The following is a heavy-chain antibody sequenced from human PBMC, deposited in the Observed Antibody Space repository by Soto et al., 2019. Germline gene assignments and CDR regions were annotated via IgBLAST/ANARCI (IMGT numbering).Heavy chain of an antibody. D-gene: IGHD4-17*01. CDR2: IFSNNRK. CDR1: GFSLTNSKMG. J-gene: IGHJ5*02. CDR3: ARDWVPATVTTCANWFDP. Sequence: QVTLKESGPVLVKPTETLTLTCNVSGFSLTNSKMGVSWIRQPPGKALEWLAHIFSNNRKSYSTSLKNRLTISKDTSKSQVVLTMTNMDPVDTATYYCARDWVPATVTTCANWFDPWGQGTLVTVSS. V-gene: IGHV2-26*01.